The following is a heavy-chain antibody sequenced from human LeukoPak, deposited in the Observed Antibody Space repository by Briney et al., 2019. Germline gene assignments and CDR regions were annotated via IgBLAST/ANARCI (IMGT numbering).Heavy chain of an antibody. CDR1: GFTFSIYS. J-gene: IGHJ4*02. CDR2: ISSTSSYI. CDR3: ARGLYSSSP. V-gene: IGHV3-21*04. Sequence: GGSMRLSCAASGFTFSIYSVTWVRQAPGKGLEWVASISSTSSYIYYADSVRGRFTISRDNAQYLAYLQMNSLRAEDTAVYYCARGLYSSSPWGQGTLVTVSS. D-gene: IGHD6-6*01.